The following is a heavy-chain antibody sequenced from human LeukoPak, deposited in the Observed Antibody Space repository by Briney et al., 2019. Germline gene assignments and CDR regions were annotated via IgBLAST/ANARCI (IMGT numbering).Heavy chain of an antibody. J-gene: IGHJ4*02. V-gene: IGHV1-69*13. CDR2: IIPIFGTA. CDR3: ASGPGYCSSTSCTPGYDNDY. Sequence: ASVKVSCKASGGTFSSYAISWVRQAPGQGLEWMGGIIPIFGTANYAQKFQGRVTITADESTSTAYMELSSLRSEDTAVYYCASGPGYCSSTSCTPGYDNDYWGQGTLVTVSS. CDR1: GGTFSSYA. D-gene: IGHD2-2*01.